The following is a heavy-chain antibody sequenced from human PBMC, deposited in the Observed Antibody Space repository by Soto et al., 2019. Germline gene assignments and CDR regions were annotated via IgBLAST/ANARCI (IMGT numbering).Heavy chain of an antibody. CDR2: INAGNGNT. CDR1: GYTSTSYA. CDR3: ARGPRNWGVDY. V-gene: IGHV1-3*01. Sequence: ASVKVSCKASGYTSTSYAMHWVRQAPGQRLEWMGWINAGNGNTKYSQKFQGRVTITRDTSKSTAFMELSSLTSEDTAVYYCARGPRNWGVDYWGQGTLVTVSS. D-gene: IGHD7-27*01. J-gene: IGHJ4*02.